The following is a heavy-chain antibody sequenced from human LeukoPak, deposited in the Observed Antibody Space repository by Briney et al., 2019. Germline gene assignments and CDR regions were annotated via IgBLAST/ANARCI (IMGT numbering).Heavy chain of an antibody. V-gene: IGHV1-46*01. CDR2: INPSGGST. J-gene: IGHJ4*02. D-gene: IGHD3-16*02. CDR3: AREGAIGTYFDY. Sequence: ASVKVSCKASGYAFTSYYMHWVRQAPGQGLEWMGIINPSGGSTSYAQKFQGRVTMTRDTSTSTVYTELSSLRSEDTAVYYCAREGAIGTYFDYWGQGTLVTVSS. CDR1: GYAFTSYY.